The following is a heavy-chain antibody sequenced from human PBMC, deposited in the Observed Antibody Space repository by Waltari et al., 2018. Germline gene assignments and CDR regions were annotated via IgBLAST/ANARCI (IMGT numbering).Heavy chain of an antibody. CDR3: ARLLFGSSYDY. D-gene: IGHD6-13*01. CDR2: IYHSGST. CDR1: GYSISSGYH. V-gene: IGHV4-38-2*01. J-gene: IGHJ4*02. Sequence: QVQLQESGPGLVKPSETLSLTCAVSGYSISSGYHWGWIRQPPGKGLEWIGSIYHSGSTYYNPSLKSRVTISVDTSKNQFSLKLSSVTAADTAVYYCARLLFGSSYDYWGQGTLVTVSS.